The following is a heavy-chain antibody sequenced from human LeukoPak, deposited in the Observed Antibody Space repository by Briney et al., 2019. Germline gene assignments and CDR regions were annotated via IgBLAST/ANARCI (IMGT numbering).Heavy chain of an antibody. V-gene: IGHV3-7*03. CDR2: IKQDGSEK. Sequence: SGGSLRLSCAASGFTFGSYWMSWVRHAPGKGLEWVANIKQDGSEKYYVDSVKGRFTISRDNAKNSLYLQMNSLRAEDTAVYYCARDSGVVPAAMLFDYWGQGTLITVSS. D-gene: IGHD2-2*01. J-gene: IGHJ4*02. CDR1: GFTFGSYW. CDR3: ARDSGVVPAAMLFDY.